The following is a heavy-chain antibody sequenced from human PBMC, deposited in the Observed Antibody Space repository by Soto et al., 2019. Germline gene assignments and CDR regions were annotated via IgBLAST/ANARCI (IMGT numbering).Heavy chain of an antibody. Sequence: ASVKVSCKASGYTFTSYGISWVRQAPGQGLEWMGWISAYNGNTNYAQKLQGRVNMTTDTSTSTAYMELRSLRSDYTAVYYCAREVLTIAAAGNALVDYWGQGTLVTVSS. J-gene: IGHJ4*02. CDR1: GYTFTSYG. D-gene: IGHD6-13*01. CDR3: AREVLTIAAAGNALVDY. V-gene: IGHV1-18*04. CDR2: ISAYNGNT.